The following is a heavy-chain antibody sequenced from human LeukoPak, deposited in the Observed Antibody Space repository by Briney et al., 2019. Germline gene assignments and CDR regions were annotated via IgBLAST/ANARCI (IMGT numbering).Heavy chain of an antibody. V-gene: IGHV3-7*01. CDR3: ARDWVSYYYGMDV. Sequence: GGSLRLSCAASGFTFSSYWVSWVRQAPGKGLEWVANIKQDGSEKYYVDSVKGRFTISRDNAKNSLYLQMNSLRAEDTAVYYCARDWVSYYYGMDVWGQGTTVTVSS. D-gene: IGHD7-27*01. CDR1: GFTFSSYW. CDR2: IKQDGSEK. J-gene: IGHJ6*02.